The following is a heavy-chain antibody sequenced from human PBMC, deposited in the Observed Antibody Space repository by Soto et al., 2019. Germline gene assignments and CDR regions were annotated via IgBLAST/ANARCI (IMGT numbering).Heavy chain of an antibody. J-gene: IGHJ4*02. Sequence: GGSLRLSCAASGFTFSSYWMSWVRQAPGRSLEWVSAISGSGGSTYYADSVKGRFTISRDNSKNTLYLQMNSLRAEDTAVYYCAKNLGELSLSSYFDYWGQGTLVTVSS. CDR1: GFTFSSYW. V-gene: IGHV3-23*01. CDR2: ISGSGGST. D-gene: IGHD3-16*02. CDR3: AKNLGELSLSSYFDY.